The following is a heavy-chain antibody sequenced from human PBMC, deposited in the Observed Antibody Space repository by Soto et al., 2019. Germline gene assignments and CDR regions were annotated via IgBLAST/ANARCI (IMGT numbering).Heavy chain of an antibody. CDR1: GGSINSGDYY. Sequence: SETLSLTCSVSGGSINSGDYYWSWIRQSPGKGLEWIGYIYYSGSTYYNPCLKSRSTISLDTSKNQFFLDVDSVTAADPAVYYCARLYTGYEAFDYWGQGTLVTVSS. V-gene: IGHV4-30-4*01. J-gene: IGHJ4*02. CDR2: IYYSGST. D-gene: IGHD5-12*01. CDR3: ARLYTGYEAFDY.